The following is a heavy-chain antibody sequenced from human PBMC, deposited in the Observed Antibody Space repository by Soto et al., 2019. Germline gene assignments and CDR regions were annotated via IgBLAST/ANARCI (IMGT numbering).Heavy chain of an antibody. Sequence: GWSLRLSCAASGFTFSSYGMHWVRQAPGKGLEWVAVIWYDGSNKYYADSVKGRFTISRDNSKNTLYLQMNSLRAEDTAVYYCARDRCSSTSCYDYYYYGMDVWGQGTTVTVSS. J-gene: IGHJ6*02. CDR1: GFTFSSYG. V-gene: IGHV3-33*01. CDR3: ARDRCSSTSCYDYYYYGMDV. CDR2: IWYDGSNK. D-gene: IGHD2-2*01.